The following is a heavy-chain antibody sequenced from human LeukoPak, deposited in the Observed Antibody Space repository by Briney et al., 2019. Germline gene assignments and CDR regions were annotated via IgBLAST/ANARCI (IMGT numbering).Heavy chain of an antibody. CDR3: AKTLGYNYGYVEN. V-gene: IGHV3-21*04. CDR1: GFTFSSYS. D-gene: IGHD5-18*01. J-gene: IGHJ4*02. CDR2: ISSDSNYI. Sequence: GGSLRLSCAASGFTFSSYSMNWVRQAPGKGLEWVSSISSDSNYIFYADSVRGRFTISRDNSKNTLYLQMNSLRAEDTAVYYCAKTLGYNYGYVENWGQGTLVTVSS.